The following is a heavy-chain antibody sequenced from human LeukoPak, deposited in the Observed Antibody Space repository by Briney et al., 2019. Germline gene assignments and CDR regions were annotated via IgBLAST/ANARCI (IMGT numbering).Heavy chain of an antibody. J-gene: IGHJ4*02. CDR2: IYHSGST. V-gene: IGHV4-30-2*01. D-gene: IGHD6-13*01. Sequence: SETLSLTCAVSGGSISSGGYSWSWIRQPPGKGLEWIGYIYHSGSTYYNPSLKSRVTISVDRSKTQFSLKLSSVTAADTAVYYCAALSQYSSSWSLDYWGQGTLVTVSS. CDR3: AALSQYSSSWSLDY. CDR1: GGSISSGGYS.